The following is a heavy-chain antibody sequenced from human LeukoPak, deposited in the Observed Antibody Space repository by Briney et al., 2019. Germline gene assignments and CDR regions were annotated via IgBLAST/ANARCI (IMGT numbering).Heavy chain of an antibody. J-gene: IGHJ1*01. Sequence: GGSLRLSCAASGFTFTDFYMSWIRRAPGKGLEWVSYITNSGTTIYYADSVKGRFTISRDNAKNSLYLQMNSLRAEDTAVYYCARDGHYDILTGYFQDWGQGTLVTVSS. D-gene: IGHD3-9*01. CDR3: ARDGHYDILTGYFQD. V-gene: IGHV3-11*01. CDR2: ITNSGTTI. CDR1: GFTFTDFY.